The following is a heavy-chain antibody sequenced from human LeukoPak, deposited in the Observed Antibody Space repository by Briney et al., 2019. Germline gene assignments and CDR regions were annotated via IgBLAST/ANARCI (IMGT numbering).Heavy chain of an antibody. Sequence: ASVKVSCKATGYTFTSYGISWVRQAPGQGLEWMGWISAYNGNTNYAQKLQGRVTMTTDTSTSTAYMELRSLRSDDTAVYYCARERSGIAAAGTPPGYWGQGTLVTVSS. J-gene: IGHJ4*02. CDR3: ARERSGIAAAGTPPGY. D-gene: IGHD6-13*01. V-gene: IGHV1-18*01. CDR1: GYTFTSYG. CDR2: ISAYNGNT.